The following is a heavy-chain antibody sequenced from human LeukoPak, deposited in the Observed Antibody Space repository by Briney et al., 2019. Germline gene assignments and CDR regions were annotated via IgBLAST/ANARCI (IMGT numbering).Heavy chain of an antibody. CDR2: VYYSGTT. D-gene: IGHD3-16*01. CDR3: ARHGGGRRRVFFPDH. Sequence: PSETLSLTCNVSGDSISGYYWSWIRQPPGEGLEWIGYVYYSGTTDYNPSLRSRVTISVDTSKNQLSLKLSSVSAADTAVYYCARHGGGRRRVFFPDHRGQGALVTVPS. J-gene: IGHJ5*02. V-gene: IGHV4-59*08. CDR1: GDSISGYY.